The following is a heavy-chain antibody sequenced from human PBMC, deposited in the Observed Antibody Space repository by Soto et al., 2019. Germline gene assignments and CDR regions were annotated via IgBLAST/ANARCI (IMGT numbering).Heavy chain of an antibody. V-gene: IGHV3-23*01. D-gene: IGHD6-19*01. J-gene: IGHJ6*02. CDR3: AKFLFEQWRDYYYYGMDV. Sequence: GGSLRLSCAAPGFTFSSYAMSWVRQAPGKGLEWVSAISGSGGSTYYADSVKGRFTISRDNSKNTLYLQMNSLRAEDTAVYYCAKFLFEQWRDYYYYGMDVWGQGTTVSVS. CDR1: GFTFSSYA. CDR2: ISGSGGST.